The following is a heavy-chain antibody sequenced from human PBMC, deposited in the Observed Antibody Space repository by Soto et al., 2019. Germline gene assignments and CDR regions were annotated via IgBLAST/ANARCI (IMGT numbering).Heavy chain of an antibody. CDR1: GGSISSSSYY. V-gene: IGHV4-39*07. Sequence: SETLSLTCTVSGGSISSSSYYWGWIRQPPGKGLEWIGSIYYSGSTNYNPSLKSRVTISVDTSKNQFSLKLSSVTAADTAVYYCARDSTTDYYYGMDVWGQGTTVTVSS. D-gene: IGHD4-17*01. CDR3: ARDSTTDYYYGMDV. J-gene: IGHJ6*02. CDR2: IYYSGST.